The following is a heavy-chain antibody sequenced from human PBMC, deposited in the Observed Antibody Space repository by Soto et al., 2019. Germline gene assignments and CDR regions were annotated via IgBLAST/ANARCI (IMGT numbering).Heavy chain of an antibody. Sequence: PGGSLRLSCAASGLTFSSYGMHWVRQAPGKGLEWVAVISYDGSNKYYAGSVKGRFTISRDNSKNTLYLQMNSLRAEDTAVYYCAKVRSPFYDFWSGYVDYWGQGTLVTVS. CDR1: GLTFSSYG. D-gene: IGHD3-3*01. J-gene: IGHJ4*02. V-gene: IGHV3-30*18. CDR3: AKVRSPFYDFWSGYVDY. CDR2: ISYDGSNK.